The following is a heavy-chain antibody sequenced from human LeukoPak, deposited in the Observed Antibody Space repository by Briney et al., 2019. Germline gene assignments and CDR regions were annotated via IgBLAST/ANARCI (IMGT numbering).Heavy chain of an antibody. Sequence: GESLKISCEGSGYRFTSYWIGWVRQLPGKGLEWISLIFPGDSDTKYSTSFQAQVTISADTAISTAYLQWSSLKASDTAMYYCATGRRSIGSYDVAYWGQGTLVTVSS. J-gene: IGHJ4*02. CDR2: IFPGDSDT. V-gene: IGHV5-51*01. CDR1: GYRFTSYW. CDR3: ATGRRSIGSYDVAY. D-gene: IGHD1-26*01.